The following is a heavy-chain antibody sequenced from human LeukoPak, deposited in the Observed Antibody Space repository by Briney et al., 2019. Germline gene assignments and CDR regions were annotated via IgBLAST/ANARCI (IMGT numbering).Heavy chain of an antibody. J-gene: IGHJ4*02. V-gene: IGHV1-18*01. CDR3: ARILVGPPGHFDY. CDR1: GYTVASYT. D-gene: IGHD3-22*01. CDR2: TGNT. Sequence: ASGKVCCKVAGYTVASYTITWGGQAAGQGLEWRGWTGNTNYAEKFQSRVTMSADPSPTTASMELTSLRSDATAVYYCARILVGPPGHFDYWGQGTLVTVSS.